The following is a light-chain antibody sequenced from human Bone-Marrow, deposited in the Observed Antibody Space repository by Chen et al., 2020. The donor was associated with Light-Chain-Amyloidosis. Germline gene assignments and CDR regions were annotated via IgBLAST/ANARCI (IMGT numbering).Light chain of an antibody. Sequence: YELRQPPSVPVSPVQTARLTCSGDDLPKKYAYWYQQNPGQAPVLVIHSDTERPSGISERFSGSSSGTTATLTISGVKAEDEADYHCQSAYSSGTYEVIFGGGTQLTVL. CDR2: SDT. V-gene: IGLV3-25*03. CDR1: DLPKKY. CDR3: QSAYSSGTYEVI. J-gene: IGLJ2*01.